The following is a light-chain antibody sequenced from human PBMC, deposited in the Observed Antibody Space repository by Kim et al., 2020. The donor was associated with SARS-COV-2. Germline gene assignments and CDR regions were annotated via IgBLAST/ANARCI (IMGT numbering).Light chain of an antibody. CDR3: SSYSSTSHVV. V-gene: IGLV2-14*03. CDR1: SCDVCAYNY. CDR2: DVI. Sequence: GQSTTLSCTGTSCDVCAYNYASWYQQHPVKAPKRLIYDVINRPSGVSSRFSGSKSGNRASLTISGLQAEAEADYYCSSYSSTSHVVFGGGTQLTVL. J-gene: IGLJ2*01.